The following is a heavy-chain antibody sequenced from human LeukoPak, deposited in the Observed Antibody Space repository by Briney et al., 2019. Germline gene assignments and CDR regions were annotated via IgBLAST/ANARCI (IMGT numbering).Heavy chain of an antibody. D-gene: IGHD6-13*01. CDR3: ATAAGTPPTFDY. Sequence: GASVKVSCKASGGTFSSYAISWVRQAPGQGLEWMGRIIPILGIANYAQKFQGRVTITADKSTSTAYMELSSLRSDDTAVYYCATAAGTPPTFDYWGQGTLVTVSS. J-gene: IGHJ4*02. V-gene: IGHV1-69*04. CDR2: IIPILGIA. CDR1: GGTFSSYA.